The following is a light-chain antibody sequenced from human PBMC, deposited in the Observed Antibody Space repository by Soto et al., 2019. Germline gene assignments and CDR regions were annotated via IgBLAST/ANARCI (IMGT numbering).Light chain of an antibody. CDR3: ATWDDSLNARGV. CDR2: NNN. V-gene: IGLV1-44*01. Sequence: QSVLTQTPSASGTPGQTVTISCSGSRSNIGNNDGSSYQQFPGTAPKLLIYNNNQRPSGVPDRFSGSKSGTSASLAISGLQSEDEADYYCATWDDSLNARGVFGGGTKVTVL. CDR1: RSNIGNND. J-gene: IGLJ3*02.